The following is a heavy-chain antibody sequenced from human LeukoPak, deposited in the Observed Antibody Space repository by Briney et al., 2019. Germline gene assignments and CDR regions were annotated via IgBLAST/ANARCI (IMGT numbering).Heavy chain of an antibody. Sequence: GGSLRLSCAASGFTFSSYGMHWVRQAPGKGLEWVAVISYDGSNKYYADSVKGRFTISRDNSKNTLYLQKNSLRAEDTAVYYCAKDRLGPRGYSGYDRYYYYGMDVWGKGTTVTVSS. CDR2: ISYDGSNK. D-gene: IGHD5-12*01. J-gene: IGHJ6*04. CDR3: AKDRLGPRGYSGYDRYYYYGMDV. V-gene: IGHV3-30*18. CDR1: GFTFSSYG.